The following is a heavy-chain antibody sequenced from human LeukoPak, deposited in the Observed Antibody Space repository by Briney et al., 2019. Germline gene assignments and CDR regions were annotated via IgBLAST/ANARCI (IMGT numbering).Heavy chain of an antibody. CDR3: ARQYCSTGNCHAGGPFDY. CDR2: IYPGDSDT. Sequence: GESLKISCKASGYSFSNDWISWVRQMPGKGLEWMGIIYPGDSDTRYSPSFQGQVTLSADKAISTAYLQWSSLKASDTAIYYCARQYCSTGNCHAGGPFDYWGQGTLVTVSS. CDR1: GYSFSNDW. V-gene: IGHV5-51*01. J-gene: IGHJ4*02. D-gene: IGHD2-2*01.